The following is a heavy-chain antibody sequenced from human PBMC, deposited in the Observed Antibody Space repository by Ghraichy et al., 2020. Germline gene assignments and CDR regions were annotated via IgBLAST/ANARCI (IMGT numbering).Heavy chain of an antibody. CDR3: ARARDAYSSSPLFDP. J-gene: IGHJ5*02. Sequence: SQTLSLTCTVSGGSISGYYWSWLRQPPGRGLEWIGYIYYSGSTKYNPSLKSRVTISVDTSKNQFSLKLRSVTAADTAVYYCARARDAYSSSPLFDPWGQGTLFTVSS. V-gene: IGHV4-59*01. D-gene: IGHD6-6*01. CDR1: GGSISGYY. CDR2: IYYSGST.